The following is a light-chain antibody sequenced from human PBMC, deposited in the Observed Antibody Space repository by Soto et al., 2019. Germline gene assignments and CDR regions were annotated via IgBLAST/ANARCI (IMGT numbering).Light chain of an antibody. CDR3: TSDAGSNNFDV. J-gene: IGLJ1*01. CDR1: SSDVGGYNF. CDR2: EGN. V-gene: IGLV2-23*03. Sequence: QSALTQPASVSGSPGQSITISCAGTSSDVGGYNFVSWYRQYSGEVPKLIIFEGNKRPSGVSDRFSASKSGNTASLTISGLQAEDQADYYCTSDAGSNNFDVFGTGTKVTVL.